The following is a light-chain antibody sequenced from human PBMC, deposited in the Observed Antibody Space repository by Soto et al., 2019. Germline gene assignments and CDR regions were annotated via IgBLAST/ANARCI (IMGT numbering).Light chain of an antibody. CDR1: QTISRY. CDR3: QQTYNIPPT. J-gene: IGKJ1*01. Sequence: DIQMTQSPSSLSASVGDSVAIPCRASQTISRYLNWFQQKTGKAPKLLIYVASSLQSGVPSRFSVSGSGTEFTLTISRLQPEDFATYYCQQTYNIPPTFGQGTKVDI. CDR2: VAS. V-gene: IGKV1-39*01.